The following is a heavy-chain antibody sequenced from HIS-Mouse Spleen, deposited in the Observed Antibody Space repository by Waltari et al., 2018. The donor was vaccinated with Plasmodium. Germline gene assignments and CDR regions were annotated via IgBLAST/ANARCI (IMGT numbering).Heavy chain of an antibody. J-gene: IGHJ4*02. CDR1: GFTFRRYP. CDR2: ISYDGSNK. CDR3: ARDGGSGWFSDY. V-gene: IGHV3-30*04. Sequence: QVQLVESGGGVVQPGRFLRLSCAASGFTFRRYPVPWVRQAQGQGLEWVAVISYDGSNKYYADSVKGRFTISRDNSKNTLYLQMNSLRAEDTAVYYCARDGGSGWFSDYWGQGTLVTVSS. D-gene: IGHD6-19*01.